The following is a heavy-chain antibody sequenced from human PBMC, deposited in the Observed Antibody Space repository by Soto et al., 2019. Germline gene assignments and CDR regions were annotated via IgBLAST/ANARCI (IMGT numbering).Heavy chain of an antibody. CDR2: IIPIFGTA. CDR1: GGTFSSYA. Sequence: QVQLVQSGAEVKKPGSSVKVSCKASGGTFSSYAISWVRQAPGQGLEWMGGIIPIFGTANYAQKFQGRVTITADESTSTAHMELSSLRSEDTAVYYCARDFRSRNYKDYYFDYWGQGTLVTVSS. J-gene: IGHJ4*02. V-gene: IGHV1-69*12. CDR3: ARDFRSRNYKDYYFDY. D-gene: IGHD1-7*01.